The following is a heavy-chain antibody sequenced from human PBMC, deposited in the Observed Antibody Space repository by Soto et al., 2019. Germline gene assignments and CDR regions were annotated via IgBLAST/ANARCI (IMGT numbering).Heavy chain of an antibody. CDR3: AKGDFDC. CDR1: GFTVRDNY. J-gene: IGHJ4*02. Sequence: EVQLVESGGNLIQPGGSLRLSCAASGFTVRDNYMSWVRQAPGKGLEWVAIVFSCGNTYHADSVKGRFTVSRDNSKNTLDLQMNSLRAEDTAVYYCAKGDFDCWGQGTLVTVSS. V-gene: IGHV3-53*01. CDR2: VFSCGNT. D-gene: IGHD3-16*01.